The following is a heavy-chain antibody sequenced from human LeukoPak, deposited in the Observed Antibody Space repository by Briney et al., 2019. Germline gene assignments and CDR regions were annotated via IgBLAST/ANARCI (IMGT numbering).Heavy chain of an antibody. CDR2: ISPNSGGT. Sequence: ASVKVSCKASGYTFTGYYMHWVRQAPGQGLEWMGWISPNSGGTNYAQKLQGRVTMTRDTSISTDYMELSRLRSDDTAVYYCARGRGATDAFDVWGQGTLVTVSS. CDR3: ARGRGATDAFDV. CDR1: GYTFTGYY. V-gene: IGHV1-2*02. D-gene: IGHD1-26*01. J-gene: IGHJ3*01.